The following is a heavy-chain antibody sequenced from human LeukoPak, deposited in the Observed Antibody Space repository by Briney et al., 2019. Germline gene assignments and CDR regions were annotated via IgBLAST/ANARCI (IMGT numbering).Heavy chain of an antibody. CDR2: INPNSGGT. V-gene: IGHV1-2*02. CDR1: GYTFTGYF. D-gene: IGHD6-13*01. CDR3: ARDLDGSSGCDY. Sequence: ASVTVSCKASGYTFTGYFMHWVRQAPGQGLEWMGWINPNSGGTNYAQKFQGRVIMTRDTSISTAYIELSRLGSDDTAVYYCARDLDGSSGCDYWGQGTLVTVSS. J-gene: IGHJ4*02.